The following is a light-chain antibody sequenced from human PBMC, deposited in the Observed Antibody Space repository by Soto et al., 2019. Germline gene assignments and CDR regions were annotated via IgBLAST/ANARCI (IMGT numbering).Light chain of an antibody. Sequence: EILMTQSPATQSVSPGEGATLSFRASLTVNTNLAWYQQKRGQAPRLLIYGAFMRATGIPARFSGSGSGTEFTLTISSLQSEDVAVYYCQQYNNRWTFGLGTKVDIK. V-gene: IGKV3-15*01. CDR3: QQYNNRWT. CDR1: LTVNTN. CDR2: GAF. J-gene: IGKJ1*01.